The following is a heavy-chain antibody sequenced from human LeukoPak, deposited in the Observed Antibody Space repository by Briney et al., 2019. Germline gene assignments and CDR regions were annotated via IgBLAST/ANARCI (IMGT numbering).Heavy chain of an antibody. V-gene: IGHV1-24*01. CDR2: FDPEDGET. CDR1: GYTLTELS. CDR3: ATNGYSLSDDAFDI. J-gene: IGHJ3*02. Sequence: GASVKVSCKVSGYTLTELSMHWVRQAPGKGLEWMGGFDPEDGETIYAQKFQGRVTMTEDTSTDTAYMELSSLRSEDTAVYYCATNGYSLSDDAFDIWGQGTMVTVSS. D-gene: IGHD6-13*01.